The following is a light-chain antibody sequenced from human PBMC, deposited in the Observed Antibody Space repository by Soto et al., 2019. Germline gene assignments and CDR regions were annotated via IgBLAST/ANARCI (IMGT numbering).Light chain of an antibody. CDR2: GAS. CDR3: QQYNNWPPA. V-gene: IGKV3-15*01. CDR1: QSVSSN. J-gene: IGKJ5*01. Sequence: IVMTQSPATLSVSPGERANLSSRASQSVSSNLAWYQQKPGQAPRLLIYGASTRATGIPARFSGSGSGTEFNLTISSLQSEDFAVYYCQQYNNWPPAFGQGTRLEIK.